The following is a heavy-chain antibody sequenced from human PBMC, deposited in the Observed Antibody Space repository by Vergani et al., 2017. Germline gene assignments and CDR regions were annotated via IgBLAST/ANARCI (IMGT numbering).Heavy chain of an antibody. CDR2: FYTGGGT. CDR3: SRDPLYSTTWRFLLLDMDV. CDR1: GGSISSGSYY. Sequence: QVQLQESGPGLVRPSQTLSLTCTVSGGSISSGSYYWSWFRQPAGKGLEWIGRFYTGGGTSYNPSLKSRVTISVDTSKNQFSLQLSSVTAADTAVYYCSRDPLYSTTWRFLLLDMDVWGQGTTVTVSS. J-gene: IGHJ6*02. V-gene: IGHV4-61*02. D-gene: IGHD6-13*01.